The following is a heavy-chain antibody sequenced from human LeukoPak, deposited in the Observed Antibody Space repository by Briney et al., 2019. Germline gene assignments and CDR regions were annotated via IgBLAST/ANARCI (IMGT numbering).Heavy chain of an antibody. J-gene: IGHJ4*02. CDR1: GGTFSSYA. Sequence: ASVKVSCKASGGTFSSYAISWVRQAPGQGLEWMGGIIPIFGTANYAQKFQGRVTITTDESTSTAYMELSSLRSEDTAVYYCAVDYYGSGSYYTSGYWGQGTLVTVSS. CDR2: IIPIFGTA. D-gene: IGHD3-10*01. V-gene: IGHV1-69*05. CDR3: AVDYYGSGSYYTSGY.